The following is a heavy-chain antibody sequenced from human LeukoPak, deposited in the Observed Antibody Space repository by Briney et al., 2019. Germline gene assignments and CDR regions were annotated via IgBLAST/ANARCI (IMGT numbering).Heavy chain of an antibody. CDR2: VSYDGTNK. CDR3: ARDSPYSDYLIGGAFNI. V-gene: IGHV3-30*04. D-gene: IGHD4-11*01. CDR1: GFTFSNYV. Sequence: GRSLRLSCAASGFTFSNYVMLWVRQAPGKGLEWVAVVSYDGTNKYYADSVKGRFTISRDNFKNTLYLQMNSLRAEDTAIYYCARDSPYSDYLIGGAFNIWGQGTMVTVSS. J-gene: IGHJ3*02.